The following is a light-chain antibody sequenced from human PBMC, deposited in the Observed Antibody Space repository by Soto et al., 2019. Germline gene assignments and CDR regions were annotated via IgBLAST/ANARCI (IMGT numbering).Light chain of an antibody. CDR2: TTS. CDR3: ALYMGGGIWV. Sequence: QAVVTQEPSFSVSPGGTVTLTCGLTSGSVSSSYYPSWSQQTPGQAPRSLIYTTSTRSSGVPDRFSGSILGNKAALIITGAQADDEDHYYCALYMGGGIWVFGGGTKLTVL. CDR1: SGSVSSSYY. V-gene: IGLV8-61*01. J-gene: IGLJ3*02.